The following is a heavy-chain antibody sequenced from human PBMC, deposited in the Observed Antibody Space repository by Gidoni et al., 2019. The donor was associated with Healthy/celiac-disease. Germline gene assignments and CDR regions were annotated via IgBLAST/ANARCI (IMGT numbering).Heavy chain of an antibody. D-gene: IGHD3-22*01. CDR2: ISYDGSNK. CDR1: GFTFSSYG. CDR3: AKDQRGGTYYYDSSGYWELDY. V-gene: IGHV3-30*18. Sequence: QVQLVESGGGVVQPGRSLRLSCAASGFTFSSYGMHWVRQAPGKGLEWVAVISYDGSNKYYADSVKGRFTISRDNSKNTLYLQMNSLRAEDTAVYYCAKDQRGGTYYYDSSGYWELDYWGQGTLVTVSS. J-gene: IGHJ4*02.